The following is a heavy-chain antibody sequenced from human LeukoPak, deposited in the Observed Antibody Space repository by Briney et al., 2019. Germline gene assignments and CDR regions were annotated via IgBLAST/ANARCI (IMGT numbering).Heavy chain of an antibody. CDR3: ARDKDYNFDY. J-gene: IGHJ4*02. D-gene: IGHD4-11*01. Sequence: ASVTVSYKPSGYTFPSHGISWVRQAPGQGLEWMGWISAYSGNTNYAQEVQGRVTMTTDTSTTTAYMELRSLRSDDTAVYYCARDKDYNFDYWGQGTLVTVSS. CDR2: ISAYSGNT. CDR1: GYTFPSHG. V-gene: IGHV1-18*01.